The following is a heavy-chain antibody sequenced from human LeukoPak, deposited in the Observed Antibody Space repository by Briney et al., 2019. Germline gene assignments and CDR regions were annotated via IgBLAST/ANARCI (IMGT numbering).Heavy chain of an antibody. CDR2: IDTSDSYT. CDR3: ARHESLIYGSGSYYDY. D-gene: IGHD3-10*01. CDR1: GYSFTSYW. J-gene: IGHJ4*02. V-gene: IGHV5-10-1*01. Sequence: PGESLKISCKGSGYSFTSYWISWGRQMPGKGLEWMGRIDTSDSYTNSSPSFQGHVTISADKSISTAYLQWSSLKASDTAMYYCARHESLIYGSGSYYDYWGQGTLVTVSS.